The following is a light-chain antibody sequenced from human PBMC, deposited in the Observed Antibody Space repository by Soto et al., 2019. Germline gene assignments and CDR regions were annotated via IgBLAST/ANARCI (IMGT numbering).Light chain of an antibody. CDR2: VNSDGSH. Sequence: QLVLTQSPSASASLGASVKLTCTLSSGYSSYTIAWHQQQPEKGPRYLMKVNSDGSHNKGDGIPDRFSGSSSGAERYLTISSLQSEDEGDYYCQTWGTDFWVFGGGTKLTVL. J-gene: IGLJ3*02. V-gene: IGLV4-69*01. CDR3: QTWGTDFWV. CDR1: SGYSSYT.